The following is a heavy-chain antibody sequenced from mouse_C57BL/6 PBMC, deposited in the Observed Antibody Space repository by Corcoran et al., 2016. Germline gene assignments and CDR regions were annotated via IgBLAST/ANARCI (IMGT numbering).Heavy chain of an antibody. CDR3: ASRYGSSYWYSDV. CDR1: GYTFTDYY. Sequence: EVQLQQSGPELVKPGASVKISCKASGYTFTDYYMNWVKQSQGKSLEWIGDINPNNGGTSYNQKFKGKATLTVDKSSSTAYMELRSLTSEDSAVYYCASRYGSSYWYSDVWGTSTTVTVS. J-gene: IGHJ1*03. D-gene: IGHD1-1*01. CDR2: INPNNGGT. V-gene: IGHV1-26*01.